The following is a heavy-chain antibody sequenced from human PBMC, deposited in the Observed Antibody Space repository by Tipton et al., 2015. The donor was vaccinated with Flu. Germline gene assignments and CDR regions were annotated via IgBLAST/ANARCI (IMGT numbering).Heavy chain of an antibody. J-gene: IGHJ3*01. V-gene: IGHV4-4*07. CDR1: GGSVTSSY. Sequence: TLSLTCTVSGGSVTSSYWSWIRQPAGKGLEWIGRISTSGSTNYNASLESRVTMSRGTSKNHFSLRLSSATTADTALYYCARDLRGYSGYTGGDAFDLWGPGIMVTVSS. CDR2: ISTSGST. D-gene: IGHD5-12*01. CDR3: ARDLRGYSGYTGGDAFDL.